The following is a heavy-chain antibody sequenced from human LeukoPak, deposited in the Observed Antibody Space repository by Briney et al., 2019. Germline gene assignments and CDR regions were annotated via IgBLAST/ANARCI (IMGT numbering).Heavy chain of an antibody. D-gene: IGHD3-10*01. CDR1: GGSISSSSYY. CDR2: MDYSGTT. Sequence: SETLSLTCTVSGGSISSSSYYWGWIRQPPGKGLEWIGSMDYSGTTNYNPSLKSRVTVSVETSKNQFSLKLSSVTAADTAVYYCARDPYYYGSGSYGAFDIWGQGTMITVSS. J-gene: IGHJ3*02. CDR3: ARDPYYYGSGSYGAFDI. V-gene: IGHV4-39*07.